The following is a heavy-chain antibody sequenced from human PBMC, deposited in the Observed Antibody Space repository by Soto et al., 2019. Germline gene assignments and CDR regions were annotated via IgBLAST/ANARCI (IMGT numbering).Heavy chain of an antibody. V-gene: IGHV1-69*13. CDR2: IIPISGTA. CDR3: ARSQGSSTSLEIYYYYYYGMDV. Sequence: GASVKVSCKASGGTFSIYAIIWVRQAPGQGLEWMGGIIPISGTANYAQKFQGRVTITADESTSTAYMELSSLRSEDTAVYYCARSQGSSTSLEIYYYYYYGMDVWGQGTTVTVSS. J-gene: IGHJ6*02. D-gene: IGHD2-2*01. CDR1: GGTFSIYA.